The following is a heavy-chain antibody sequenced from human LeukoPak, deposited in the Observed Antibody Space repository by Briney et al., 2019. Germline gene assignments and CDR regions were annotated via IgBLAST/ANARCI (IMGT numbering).Heavy chain of an antibody. Sequence: GASVKASCKASGYTFTDNYVHWVRQVPGQGLEWMGWIYPNNGGTNYAQKFQGRVTMTRDTSISTAYLDLSGLRSDDTAVYFCAREIWYYSQWGQGTLVTVSS. J-gene: IGHJ4*02. CDR1: GYTFTDNY. CDR2: IYPNNGGT. CDR3: AREIWYYSQ. D-gene: IGHD6-13*01. V-gene: IGHV1-2*02.